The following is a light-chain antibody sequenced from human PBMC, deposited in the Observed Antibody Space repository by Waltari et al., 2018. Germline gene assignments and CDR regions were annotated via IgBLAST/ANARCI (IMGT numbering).Light chain of an antibody. CDR3: AAWDDSLRAWV. J-gene: IGLJ3*02. CDR2: RNT. V-gene: IGLV1-47*01. CDR1: NSNIGRNF. Sequence: QSVLIQPPSASETPGQRVTIPCSGSNSNIGRNFVSWYHHLPGTAPELLIYRNTQRPSGVPDRFSGSKSDTSASLASSGLRSEDEADYYCAAWDDSLRAWVFGGGTKLTVL.